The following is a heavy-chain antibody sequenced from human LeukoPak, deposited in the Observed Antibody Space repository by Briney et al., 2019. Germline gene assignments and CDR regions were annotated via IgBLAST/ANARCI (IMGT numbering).Heavy chain of an antibody. D-gene: IGHD3-3*01. CDR3: TRGPDWSKSGY. CDR1: GGSFSDYY. J-gene: IGHJ4*02. CDR2: IHPSGST. Sequence: SETLSLTCAVYGGSFSDYYWNWVRQPPGKGLHWIGEIHPSGSTSYNPSLKSRVTISVDTSKKQFSLKLISVTAADTAVYYCTRGPDWSKSGYWGQGTLVTVSS. V-gene: IGHV4-34*01.